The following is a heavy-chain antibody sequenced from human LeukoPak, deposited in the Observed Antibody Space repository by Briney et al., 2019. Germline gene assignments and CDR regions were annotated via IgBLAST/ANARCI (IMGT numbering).Heavy chain of an antibody. Sequence: QTGGSLRLSCAASGFTFSTYNMNWVRQAPGKGLEWVSAISGGGGSTYYADSVKGRVTISRDSSKNTLYLQMNSLRAEDTAVYYCAKELSEMATISHFDYWGQGTLVTVSS. CDR3: AKELSEMATISHFDY. D-gene: IGHD5-24*01. V-gene: IGHV3-23*01. CDR1: GFTFSTYN. J-gene: IGHJ4*02. CDR2: ISGGGGST.